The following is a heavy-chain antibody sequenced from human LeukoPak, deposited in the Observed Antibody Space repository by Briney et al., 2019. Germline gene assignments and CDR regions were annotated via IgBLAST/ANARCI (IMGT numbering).Heavy chain of an antibody. CDR2: IYPGDSDT. V-gene: IGHV5-51*01. CDR1: GCIFTSYW. D-gene: IGHD5-18*01. J-gene: IGHJ6*03. CDR3: ARQGSGYSPTYYYYMDV. Sequence: GESLQISCKGSGCIFTSYWIGCVRRMPGKGLEGMGIIYPGDSDTRYSPSFQGQVTISADKSISTAYLQWSSLKASDTAMYYCARQGSGYSPTYYYYMDVWGKGTTVTVSS.